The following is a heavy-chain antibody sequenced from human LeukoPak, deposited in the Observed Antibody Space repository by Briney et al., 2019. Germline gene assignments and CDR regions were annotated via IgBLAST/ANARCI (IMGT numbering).Heavy chain of an antibody. CDR1: GFTFSSYG. V-gene: IGHV3-30*02. Sequence: GGSLRLSCAASGFTFSSYGMHWVRQAPGKGLEWVAFIRYDGSNKYYADSVKGRFTISRDNSKNTLYLQMNSLRAEDTAVYYCAKYLSLRRITIFGVGTRGAFDIWGQGTMVTVSS. J-gene: IGHJ3*02. CDR2: IRYDGSNK. D-gene: IGHD3-3*01. CDR3: AKYLSLRRITIFGVGTRGAFDI.